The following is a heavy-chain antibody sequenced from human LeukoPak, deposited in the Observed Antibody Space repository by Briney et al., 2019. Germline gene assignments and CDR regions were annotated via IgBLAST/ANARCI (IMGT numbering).Heavy chain of an antibody. V-gene: IGHV3-11*06. CDR1: GFTFSDYY. Sequence: PGGSLRLSCAASGFTFSDYYMSWIRQAPGKGLEWVSYISSSSSYTNYADSVKGRFTISRDNAKNSLYLQMNSLRAEDTAVYYGARPLRYSSGWETTYDYWGQGTLVTVSS. J-gene: IGHJ4*02. CDR3: ARPLRYSSGWETTYDY. D-gene: IGHD6-19*01. CDR2: ISSSSSYT.